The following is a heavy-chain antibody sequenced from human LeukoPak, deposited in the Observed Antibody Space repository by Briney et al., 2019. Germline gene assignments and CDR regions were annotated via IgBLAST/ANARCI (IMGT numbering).Heavy chain of an antibody. CDR1: GYTFTGHY. CDR2: INPHTGGT. Sequence: ASVKVSCKASGYTFTGHYMHWVRQAPGQGLEYMGWINPHTGGTNSPHKFQGRVTMTRDTSISTAYMELCRLRSDDTAVYYCASRDLRFLEWLTKDQPEPIFDYWGQGTLVTVSS. CDR3: ASRDLRFLEWLTKDQPEPIFDY. J-gene: IGHJ4*02. V-gene: IGHV1-2*07. D-gene: IGHD3-3*01.